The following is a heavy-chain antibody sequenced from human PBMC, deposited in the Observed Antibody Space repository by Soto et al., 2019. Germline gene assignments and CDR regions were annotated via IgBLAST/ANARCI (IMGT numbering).Heavy chain of an antibody. D-gene: IGHD2-15*01. Sequence: ASVKVSCKASGYTFTSYGISWVRQAPGQGLEWMGWISAYNGNTNYAQKLQGRVTMTTDTSTSTAYMELSSLRSEDTAVYYCATRICSGGSCYAEYFQHWGQGTLVTVSS. J-gene: IGHJ1*01. CDR1: GYTFTSYG. CDR2: ISAYNGNT. V-gene: IGHV1-18*04. CDR3: ATRICSGGSCYAEYFQH.